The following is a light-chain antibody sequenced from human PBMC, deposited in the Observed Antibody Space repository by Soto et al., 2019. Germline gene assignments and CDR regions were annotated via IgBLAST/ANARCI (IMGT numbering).Light chain of an antibody. CDR3: QSYDSSLSALV. CDR2: TNS. J-gene: IGLJ3*02. CDR1: SSNIGAGYD. Sequence: AVVTQPPSVSGAPGQGVTISCAGTSSNIGAGYDVHWYQQVPGTAPKLLIYTNSNRPSGVPDRFSGSKSGTSASLAITGLQAADEADYYCQSYDSSLSALVFGGGTKLTVL. V-gene: IGLV1-40*01.